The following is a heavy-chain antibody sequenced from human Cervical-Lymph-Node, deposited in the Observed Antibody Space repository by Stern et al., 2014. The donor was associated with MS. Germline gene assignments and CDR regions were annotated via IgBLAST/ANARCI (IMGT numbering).Heavy chain of an antibody. CDR1: GFTFSSYG. J-gene: IGHJ4*02. CDR3: ARDYEDTSMLFDH. D-gene: IGHD2-8*01. CDR2: ISYDGNHK. V-gene: IGHV3-30*03. Sequence: VQLVESGGAVVQPGRSLRLSCAASGFTFSSYGMHWVRQAQGKGLEWVIVISYDGNHKYYAASVKGRFTISRDNSKNTLHLQMNSVTPDDTAIYYCARDYEDTSMLFDHWGQGTLVTVSS.